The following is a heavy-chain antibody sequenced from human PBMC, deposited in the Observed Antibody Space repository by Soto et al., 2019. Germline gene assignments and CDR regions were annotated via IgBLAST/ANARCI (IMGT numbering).Heavy chain of an antibody. CDR2: IRSKANSYAT. V-gene: IGHV3-73*01. D-gene: IGHD3-16*02. CDR1: GFTFSGSA. CDR3: SVGGVIVSESGY. J-gene: IGHJ4*02. Sequence: EVQLVESGGGLVQPGGSLKLSCAASGFTFSGSAMHWVRQASGKGLEWVGRIRSKANSYATAYAASVKGRFTISRDDSKNTAYMQMNSLKTEDTAVYYCSVGGVIVSESGYWGQGTLVTVSS.